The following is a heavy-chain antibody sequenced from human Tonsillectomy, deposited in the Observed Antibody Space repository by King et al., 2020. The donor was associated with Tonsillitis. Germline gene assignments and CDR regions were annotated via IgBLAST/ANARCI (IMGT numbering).Heavy chain of an antibody. D-gene: IGHD3-10*01. Sequence: VQLVESGGGVVQPGRSLRLSCAASGFTFSSYGMHWVRQAPGKGLEWVAVISYDGSNKYYADSVKGRFTISRDNSKNTLYLQMNSLRAEDTAVYYCAKDLSWVLLWFGEPLGGMDVWGQGTTVTVSS. V-gene: IGHV3-30*18. CDR3: AKDLSWVLLWFGEPLGGMDV. J-gene: IGHJ6*02. CDR1: GFTFSSYG. CDR2: ISYDGSNK.